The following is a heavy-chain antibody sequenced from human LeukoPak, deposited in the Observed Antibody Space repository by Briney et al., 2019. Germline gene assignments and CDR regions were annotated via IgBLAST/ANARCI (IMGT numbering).Heavy chain of an antibody. Sequence: GGSLTLSCTDSSFNFAHYVMSWFRQAPGKGLEWVGFIRGKPFGETTEYAAPVEGRFIISRDDSKKIAYLQMNSLKTEATAVYYCSRAYGSGFRNIDPWGPGTLVTVSS. J-gene: IGHJ5*02. CDR3: SRAYGSGFRNIDP. CDR1: SFNFAHYV. CDR2: IRGKPFGETT. D-gene: IGHD3-10*01. V-gene: IGHV3-49*03.